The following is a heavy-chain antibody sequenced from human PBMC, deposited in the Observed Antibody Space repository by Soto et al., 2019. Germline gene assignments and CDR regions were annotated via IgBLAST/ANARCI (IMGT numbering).Heavy chain of an antibody. CDR1: GGSFTGYY. CDR3: ARHHVRGRTIAGAAEF. V-gene: IGHV4-34*01. CDR2: INQSGNT. J-gene: IGHJ4*02. D-gene: IGHD6-13*01. Sequence: SETLCLTSAVDGGSFTGYYWSWIRQPPGKGLEWIGEINQSGNTNYNPSLKSRVTISVDTSKNQLFLNLTSVTAADTAMYYCARHHVRGRTIAGAAEFWGQGTLVTVSS.